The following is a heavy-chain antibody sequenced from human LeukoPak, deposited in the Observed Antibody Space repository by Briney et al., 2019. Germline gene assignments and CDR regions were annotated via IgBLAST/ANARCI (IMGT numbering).Heavy chain of an antibody. CDR2: IWFDGSNK. CDR1: GFTFSGYG. D-gene: IGHD2-21*02. V-gene: IGHV3-33*01. CDR3: SRDRGGGDIYFDY. Sequence: PGGFLRLSCAASGFTFSGYGMHWVRQAPGKGLEWVAVIWFDGSNKYYADSVKGRFTISRDNAKNSLYLQMSSLGAEDTAIYYCSRDRGGGDIYFDYWGQGTLVTVSS. J-gene: IGHJ4*02.